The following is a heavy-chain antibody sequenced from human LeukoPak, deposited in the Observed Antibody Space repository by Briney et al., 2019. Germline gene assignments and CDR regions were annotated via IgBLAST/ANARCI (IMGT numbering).Heavy chain of an antibody. CDR1: GGTFSSYA. CDR3: ARDPGYSSRFDP. D-gene: IGHD6-19*01. J-gene: IGHJ5*02. CDR2: IIPIFGTA. V-gene: IGHV1-69*13. Sequence: GASVKVSCKASGGTFSSYAISWVRQAPGQGLEWMGGIIPIFGTANYAQKFQGRVTITADESTSTAYMELSSLRSEDTAVYYCARDPGYSSRFDPWGQGTPVTVSS.